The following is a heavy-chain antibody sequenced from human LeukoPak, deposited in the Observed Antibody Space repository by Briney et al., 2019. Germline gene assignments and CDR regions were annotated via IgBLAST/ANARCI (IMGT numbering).Heavy chain of an antibody. CDR1: GGTFSSYA. D-gene: IGHD3-22*01. J-gene: IGHJ5*02. CDR2: IIPILGIA. CDR3: ARSSDYYDSSGSNWFDP. V-gene: IGHV1-69*04. Sequence: GASVKVSCKASGGTFSSYAISWVRQAPGQGLEWMGRIIPILGIANYAQKFQGRVTITADKSTSTAYMELSSLRSEDTAVYYCARSSDYYDSSGSNWFDPWGQGTLVTASS.